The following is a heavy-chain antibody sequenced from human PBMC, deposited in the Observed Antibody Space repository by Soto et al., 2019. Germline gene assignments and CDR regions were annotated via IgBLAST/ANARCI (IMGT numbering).Heavy chain of an antibody. CDR3: ARVPVSYRAPCSGGSCYLFDY. J-gene: IGHJ4*02. CDR2: INPSGIST. D-gene: IGHD2-15*01. CDR1: GYTFTNDY. V-gene: IGHV1-46*01. Sequence: GASVKVSFKTSGYTFTNDYIHWVRHAPVQGLELMGVINPSGISTTYAQKFQGRVTMTRDTSTSTVYMDLSSLRPEDTAVYFCARVPVSYRAPCSGGSCYLFDYWGQGTLVTVSS.